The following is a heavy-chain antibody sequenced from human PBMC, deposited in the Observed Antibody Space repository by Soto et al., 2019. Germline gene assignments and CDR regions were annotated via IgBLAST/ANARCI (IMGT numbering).Heavy chain of an antibody. J-gene: IGHJ4*02. CDR1: GFTFSSYA. V-gene: IGHV3-30-3*01. CDR2: ISYDGSNK. Sequence: QVQLVESGGGVVQPGRSLRLSCEAPGFTFSSYAMHWVRQAPGKGLEWVAVISYDGSNKYYADSVKGRFTISRDNSKNTLYLQMNSLRAEDTAVYYCARETPRTYYFDYWGQGTLVTVSS. CDR3: ARETPRTYYFDY.